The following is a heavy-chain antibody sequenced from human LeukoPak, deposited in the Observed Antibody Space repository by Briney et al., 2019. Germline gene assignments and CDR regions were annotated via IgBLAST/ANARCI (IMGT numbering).Heavy chain of an antibody. V-gene: IGHV4-30-4*01. D-gene: IGHD3-22*01. CDR3: ARDSSGHQLDY. CDR2: IYYSGST. J-gene: IGHJ4*02. Sequence: SETLSLTCTVSGGSVSSGDYCWNWIRQPPGKGLEWIGYIYYSGSTYYNPSLKSRVTMSVDTSKNQFSLMLSSVTAADTAVYYCARDSSGHQLDYWGQGTLVTVSS. CDR1: GGSVSSGDYC.